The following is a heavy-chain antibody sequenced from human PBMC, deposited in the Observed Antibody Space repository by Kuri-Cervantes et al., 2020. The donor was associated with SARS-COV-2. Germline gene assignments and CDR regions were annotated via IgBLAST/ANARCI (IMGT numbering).Heavy chain of an antibody. Sequence: SETLSLTCVVSGGSFNDYFWTWLRQSPGKGLEWIGEINHSGDTNYNPSLKSRVTISVDTSKNQFSLKLSSVTAADTAVYYCAVWVDSSGYDHWGQGTMVTVSS. CDR2: INHSGDT. J-gene: IGHJ3*01. V-gene: IGHV4-34*01. D-gene: IGHD3-22*01. CDR3: AVWVDSSGYDH. CDR1: GGSFNDYF.